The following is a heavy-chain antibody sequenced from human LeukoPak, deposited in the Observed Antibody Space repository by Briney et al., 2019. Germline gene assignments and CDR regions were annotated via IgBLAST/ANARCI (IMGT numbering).Heavy chain of an antibody. CDR2: MNPNSGNT. CDR1: GYTFTSYD. J-gene: IGHJ4*02. V-gene: IGHV1-8*01. CDR3: ARGPSYYDILTGYSTTFDY. D-gene: IGHD3-9*01. Sequence: ASVKVSCKASGYTFTSYDINWVRQATGQGLEWMGWMNPNSGNTGYAQKFQGRVTMTRNTSITTVYMELSSLRSEDTAVYYCARGPSYYDILTGYSTTFDYWGQGTLVTVSS.